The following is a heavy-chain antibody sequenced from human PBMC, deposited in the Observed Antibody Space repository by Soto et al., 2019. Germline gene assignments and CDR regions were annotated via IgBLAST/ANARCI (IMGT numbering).Heavy chain of an antibody. D-gene: IGHD6-13*01. V-gene: IGHV3-23*01. J-gene: IGHJ4*02. CDR3: AKDLRASSIAAAGEWFDY. CDR2: ISGSGGST. CDR1: GFTFSSYA. Sequence: GGSLRLSCAASGFTFSSYAMSWVRQAPGKGLEWVSAISGSGGSTYYADSVKGRFTISRDNSKNTLYLQMNSLRAEDTAVYYCAKDLRASSIAAAGEWFDYWGQGTLVTVSS.